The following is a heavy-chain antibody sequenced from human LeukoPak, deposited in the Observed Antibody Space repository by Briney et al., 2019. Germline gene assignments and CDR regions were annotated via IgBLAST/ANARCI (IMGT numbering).Heavy chain of an antibody. Sequence: SVKVSCKASGGTFSSYAISWVRQAPGQGLEWMGRIIPIFGTANYAQKFQGRVTITTDESTSTAYMELSSLRSEDTAVYYCATPAAYCGGDCYAYFGYWGQGTLVTVSS. CDR2: IIPIFGTA. D-gene: IGHD2-21*02. CDR1: GGTFSSYA. CDR3: ATPAAYCGGDCYAYFGY. J-gene: IGHJ4*02. V-gene: IGHV1-69*05.